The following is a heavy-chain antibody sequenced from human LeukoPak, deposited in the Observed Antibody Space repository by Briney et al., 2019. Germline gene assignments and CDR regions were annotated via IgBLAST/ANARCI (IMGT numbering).Heavy chain of an antibody. D-gene: IGHD6-6*01. CDR2: IYHSGST. CDR3: ARTRSSSVFAFDI. V-gene: IGHV4-39*07. J-gene: IGHJ3*02. Sequence: SETLSLTCTVSGGSISSSSYYWGWIRQPPGKGLEWIGSIYHSGSTYYNPSLKSRATISVDTSKNQFSLKLSSVTAADTAVYHCARTRSSSVFAFDIWGQGTMVTVSS. CDR1: GGSISSSSYY.